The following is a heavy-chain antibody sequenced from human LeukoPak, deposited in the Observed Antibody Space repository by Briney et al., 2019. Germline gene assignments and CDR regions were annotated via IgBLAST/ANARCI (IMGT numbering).Heavy chain of an antibody. CDR1: GYTFTGYY. Sequence: ASVKVSCKASGYTFTGYYVHWVRQAPGQGLEWMGWINPNSGGTNYAQKFQGRVTMSRDTSISTAYMELSRLRSDDTAVYYCARSSQSYDSSGYYYWGDYFDYWGQGTLVTVSS. D-gene: IGHD3-22*01. CDR3: ARSSQSYDSSGYYYWGDYFDY. CDR2: INPNSGGT. V-gene: IGHV1-2*02. J-gene: IGHJ4*02.